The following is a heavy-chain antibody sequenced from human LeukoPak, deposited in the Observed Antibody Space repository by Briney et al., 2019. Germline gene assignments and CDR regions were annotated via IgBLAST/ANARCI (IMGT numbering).Heavy chain of an antibody. Sequence: GGSLRLSCAASGFTFSAYEMNWVRQAQGKGLEWLSYISTSGITRYYADSVKGRFTISRDNAKDSLYLQMNSLRAEDTAVYYCAREGYDSSGRMLRGDYWGQGTLVTVSS. CDR3: AREGYDSSGRMLRGDY. CDR1: GFTFSAYE. V-gene: IGHV3-48*03. CDR2: ISTSGITR. D-gene: IGHD3-22*01. J-gene: IGHJ4*02.